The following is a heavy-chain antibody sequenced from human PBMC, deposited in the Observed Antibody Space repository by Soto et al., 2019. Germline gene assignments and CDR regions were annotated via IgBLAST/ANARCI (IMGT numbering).Heavy chain of an antibody. J-gene: IGHJ3*02. V-gene: IGHV4-38-2*01. D-gene: IGHD2-21*01. CDR3: ARSIYCVNDAFDI. CDR2: ILHSGTT. Sequence: SETLSLTCAPSGFSINSGYDWGWIRQPPGKGLEWIGSILHSGTTHLNPSLKSRVTISVDMSKNQFSLKVTSVTAADTAIYYCARSIYCVNDAFDIWGQGTLVTVSS. CDR1: GFSINSGYD.